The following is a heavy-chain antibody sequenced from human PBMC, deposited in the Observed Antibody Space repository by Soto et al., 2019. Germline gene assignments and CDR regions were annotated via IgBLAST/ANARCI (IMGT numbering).Heavy chain of an antibody. D-gene: IGHD3-10*01. CDR3: TRAAWFPYVSFY. CDR1: GFTFSRFE. Sequence: EVQLVESGGGLVQPGGSLRLSCAASGFTFSRFELHWVRQAPGKGLEWISYISSSGSTAYYASSVEGRFTISRDNANNSVYLQMDSLRAVGAALYYCTRAAWFPYVSFYWGQGALVTVSS. V-gene: IGHV3-48*03. J-gene: IGHJ4*02. CDR2: ISSSGSTA.